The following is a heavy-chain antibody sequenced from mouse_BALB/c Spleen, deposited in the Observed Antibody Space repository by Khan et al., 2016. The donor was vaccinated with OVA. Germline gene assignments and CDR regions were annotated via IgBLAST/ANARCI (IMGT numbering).Heavy chain of an antibody. CDR3: ARNFLYYYGSSPVAY. CDR2: INTETGEP. CDR1: GYTFTDYS. J-gene: IGHJ3*01. Sequence: QIQLVQSGPELKKPGETVKISCKASGYTFTDYSMHWVKQAPGKGLKWMGWINTETGEPTYADDFKGRFAFSLETSASTAYLQINNLKNEDTATYFCARNFLYYYGSSPVAYWGQGTLVTVSA. V-gene: IGHV9-2-1*01. D-gene: IGHD1-1*01.